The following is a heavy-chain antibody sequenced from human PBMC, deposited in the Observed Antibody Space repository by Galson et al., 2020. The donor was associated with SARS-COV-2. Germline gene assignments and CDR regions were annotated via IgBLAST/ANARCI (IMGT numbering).Heavy chain of an antibody. D-gene: IGHD4-17*01. Sequence: ASVQVSCMASVYTFTRYYIHSVRQPPAQGLAWMGVINPSGGSTSYAHKFQGRVTMTSNTSSNTVYMELSSLRSEDTAVYYCARDLTASWPSSGGDNGDFTYYYGMDVWGKGTTVTVSS. CDR1: VYTFTRYY. CDR3: ARDLTASWPSSGGDNGDFTYYYGMDV. J-gene: IGHJ6*04. CDR2: INPSGGST. V-gene: IGHV1-46*01.